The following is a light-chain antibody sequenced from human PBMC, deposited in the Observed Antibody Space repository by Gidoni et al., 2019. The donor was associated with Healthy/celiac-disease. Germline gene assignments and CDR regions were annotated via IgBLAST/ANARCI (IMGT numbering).Light chain of an antibody. Sequence: ELVLTHSPGTLSLSPGERATRSCRASQSVSSSYLAWYQQKPCQAPRLLIYGASSRATGIPDRFSGSGSGTDFTLTISRLEPEDFAVYYCQQYGSSHTFGGGTKVEIK. J-gene: IGKJ4*01. CDR1: QSVSSSY. CDR2: GAS. CDR3: QQYGSSHT. V-gene: IGKV3-20*01.